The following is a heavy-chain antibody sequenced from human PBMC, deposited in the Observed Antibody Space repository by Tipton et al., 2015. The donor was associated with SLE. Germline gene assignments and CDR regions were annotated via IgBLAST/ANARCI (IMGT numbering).Heavy chain of an antibody. CDR1: EFTFSRYA. CDR3: ARGDVVAPIDY. V-gene: IGHV3-30-3*01. CDR2: VSYDGGNK. J-gene: IGHJ4*02. Sequence: RSLRLSCTASEFTFSRYAMHWVRQAPGKGLEWVAVVSYDGGNKHYADSVRGRFTISRDNSKNTLFLQMNSLRADDTALYYCARGDVVAPIDYWGQGTLVTVSS. D-gene: IGHD2-2*01.